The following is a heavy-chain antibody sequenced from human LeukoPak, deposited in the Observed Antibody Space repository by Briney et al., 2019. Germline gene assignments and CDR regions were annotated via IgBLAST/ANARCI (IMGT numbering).Heavy chain of an antibody. J-gene: IGHJ4*02. D-gene: IGHD4-17*01. V-gene: IGHV3-33*01. CDR2: IWYDGSNK. CDR1: GFTFSSYG. CDR3: VRTPDGDYGLDY. Sequence: PGGSLRLSCAASGFTFSSYGMHWVRQAPGKGLEWVAVIWYDGSNKYYADSVKGRFTISRDNSKNTLYLQMNSLRAEDTAVYYCVRTPDGDYGLDYWGQGTLVTVSS.